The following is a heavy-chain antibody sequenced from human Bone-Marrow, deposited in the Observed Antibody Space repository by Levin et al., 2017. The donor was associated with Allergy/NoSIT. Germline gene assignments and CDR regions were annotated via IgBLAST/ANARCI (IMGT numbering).Heavy chain of an antibody. CDR2: VYPGGST. D-gene: IGHD5-18*01. CDR1: GGSMITYY. Sequence: SQTLSLTCSVSGGSMITYYWSWIRQPPGKGLEWIGQVYPGGSTKYNPSLKSRVTISADTSKMQFSLNLDSVTAADTALYYCARASVDTAMVGAFDVWGQGAQVTVSS. V-gene: IGHV4-4*07. J-gene: IGHJ4*02. CDR3: ARASVDTAMVGAFDV.